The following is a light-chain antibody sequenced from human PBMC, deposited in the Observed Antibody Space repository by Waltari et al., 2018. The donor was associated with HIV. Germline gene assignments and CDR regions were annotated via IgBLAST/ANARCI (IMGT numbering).Light chain of an antibody. CDR1: QPVGSS. V-gene: IGKV1-12*01. CDR2: RAA. J-gene: IGKJ4*01. CDR3: QQAKNFPHT. Sequence: DVRMIQSPSFVSASVGESVTIICRASQPVGSSLAWYQHKPGRAPSLLVYRAAALHTGVPTRFIGNGSGIDFTLSIANLQAEDFATYYCQQAKNFPHTFGGGTRVQ.